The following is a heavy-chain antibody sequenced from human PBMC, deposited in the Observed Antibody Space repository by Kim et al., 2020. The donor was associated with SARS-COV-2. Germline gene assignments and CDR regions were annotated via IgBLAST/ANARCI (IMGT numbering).Heavy chain of an antibody. CDR3: AKDKWKNYYFTMDV. CDR2: IGADGGTI. V-gene: IGHV3-43*02. Sequence: GGSLRLSCAASGFTFDTYAMHWVRQAPGKGLEWVSLIGADGGTIYYADSVKGRFTISRDNSKNSLYLQMNGLRTEDTALYYCAKDKWKNYYFTMDVWGQG. J-gene: IGHJ6*02. CDR1: GFTFDTYA. D-gene: IGHD1-1*01.